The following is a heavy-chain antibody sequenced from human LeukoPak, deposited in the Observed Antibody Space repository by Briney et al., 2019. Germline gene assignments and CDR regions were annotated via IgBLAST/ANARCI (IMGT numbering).Heavy chain of an antibody. CDR1: GGSITSTNW. J-gene: IGHJ4*02. CDR3: TRESGAFSPFGF. V-gene: IGHV4-4*02. D-gene: IGHD1-26*01. CDR2: VHLSGAT. Sequence: SGTLSLTCAVSGGSITSTNWWSWVRQPPGKGLEWIGEVHLSGATNYNLSLESRVSMSIDKSKNHLSLEVTSVAAADTAIYYCTRESGAFSPFGFWGQGTLVTVSS.